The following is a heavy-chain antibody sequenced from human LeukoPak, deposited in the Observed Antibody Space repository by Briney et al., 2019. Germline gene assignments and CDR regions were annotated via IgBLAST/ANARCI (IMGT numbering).Heavy chain of an antibody. CDR1: GFSFSGYV. CDR2: ITPDGVTT. D-gene: IGHD1-14*01. J-gene: IGHJ4*02. CDR3: ARENPPVGSDY. V-gene: IGHV3-64*02. Sequence: GGSLRLSCAASGFSFSGYVMHWVRQAPGRGPESVSAITPDGVTTYYADSVKGRITISRDNSKNTLYLQMGSLRVEDMAVYYCARENPPVGSDYWGQGTLVTVPP.